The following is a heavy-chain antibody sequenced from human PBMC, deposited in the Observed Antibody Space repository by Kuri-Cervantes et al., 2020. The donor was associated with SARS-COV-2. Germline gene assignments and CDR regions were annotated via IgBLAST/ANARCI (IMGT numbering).Heavy chain of an antibody. Sequence: ASVKVSCKASGYTFTSYYMHWVRQAPRQGLEWMGIINPSGGSTSYAQKFQGRVTMTRDTSTSTVYMELSSLRSEDTAVYYCARGYYEGITGKYYFDYWGQGTLVTVSS. J-gene: IGHJ4*02. V-gene: IGHV1-46*01. D-gene: IGHD1-20*01. CDR2: INPSGGST. CDR1: GYTFTSYY. CDR3: ARGYYEGITGKYYFDY.